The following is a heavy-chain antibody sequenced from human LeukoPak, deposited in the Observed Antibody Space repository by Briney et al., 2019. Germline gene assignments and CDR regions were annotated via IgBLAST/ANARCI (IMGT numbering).Heavy chain of an antibody. J-gene: IGHJ4*02. CDR2: IKSKTDGGTT. CDR3: TTSEYGEGFDY. D-gene: IGHD4-17*01. CDR1: GFTFSTYT. Sequence: GGSLRLSCAASGFTFSTYTMNWVRQAPGKGLEWVGRIKSKTDGGTTDYAAPVKGRFTISRDDSKNTLYLQMNSLKTEDTAVYYCTTSEYGEGFDYWGQGTLVTVSS. V-gene: IGHV3-15*01.